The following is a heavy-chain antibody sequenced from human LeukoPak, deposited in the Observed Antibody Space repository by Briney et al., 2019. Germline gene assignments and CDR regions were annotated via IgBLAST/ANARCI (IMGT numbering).Heavy chain of an antibody. CDR2: ISYDGSNK. D-gene: IGHD6-19*01. Sequence: GRSLRLSCAASGFTFSSYAMHWVRQAPGKGLEWVAVISYDGSNKYYADSVKGRFTISRDNSKNTLYLQMNSLRAEDTAVYYCARPPLSIAVAGTGFDYWGQGTLVTVSS. V-gene: IGHV3-30-3*01. CDR1: GFTFSSYA. J-gene: IGHJ4*02. CDR3: ARPPLSIAVAGTGFDY.